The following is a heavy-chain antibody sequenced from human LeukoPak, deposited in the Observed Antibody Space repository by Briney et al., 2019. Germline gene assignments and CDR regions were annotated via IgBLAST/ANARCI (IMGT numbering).Heavy chain of an antibody. V-gene: IGHV3-48*03. CDR3: ARGTHITLVRGALDY. J-gene: IGHJ4*02. CDR2: INSRGSNT. CDR1: GFTFSDYE. Sequence: PGRSLRLSCAASGFTFSDYEMNWVRQAPGKGLEWVSYINSRGSNTYYTDSVKGRFTISRDNAKNSLYLQMNSLRAEDTAVYYCARGTHITLVRGALDYWGRGTLVTVSS. D-gene: IGHD3-10*01.